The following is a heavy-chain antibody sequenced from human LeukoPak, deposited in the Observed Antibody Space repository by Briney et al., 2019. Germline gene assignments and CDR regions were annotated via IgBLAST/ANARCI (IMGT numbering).Heavy chain of an antibody. Sequence: GASVKVCCKASGYTFTGYYMHWVRQGPGQRIEWMGWINPNSGGTNYAEKFQGRVTMTRDTSISTADMELSRLRSDDTAVYYCVPTNWNDFYFDYWGQGTLVTVSS. D-gene: IGHD1-20*01. V-gene: IGHV1-2*02. CDR1: GYTFTGYY. J-gene: IGHJ4*02. CDR2: INPNSGGT. CDR3: VPTNWNDFYFDY.